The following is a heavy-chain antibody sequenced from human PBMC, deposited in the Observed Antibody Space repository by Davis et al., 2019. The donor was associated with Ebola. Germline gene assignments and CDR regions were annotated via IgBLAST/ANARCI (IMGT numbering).Heavy chain of an antibody. J-gene: IGHJ6*02. CDR2: INADTGGT. CDR3: ARDEDV. CDR1: GYTFTDYY. V-gene: IGHV1-2*04. Sequence: ASVKVSCKASGYTFTDYYLHWVRQAPGQGPEWMGWINADTGGTNFAQKFQGWVTITRDTSISTVYMEMGRLRYDDTAIYYCARDEDVWGQGTTVTVSS.